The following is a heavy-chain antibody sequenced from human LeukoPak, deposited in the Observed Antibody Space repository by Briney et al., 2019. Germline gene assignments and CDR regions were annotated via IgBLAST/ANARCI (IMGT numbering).Heavy chain of an antibody. Sequence: ASVKVSCKASGYTFTGYYMHWVRQAPGQGLEWMGWINPNSGGTNYAQKFQGRVTMTRDTSISTAYMELSRLRPDDTAVYYCVRAIYRVYWFDPWGQGTLVTVSS. CDR2: INPNSGGT. D-gene: IGHD6-13*01. V-gene: IGHV1-2*02. J-gene: IGHJ5*02. CDR3: VRAIYRVYWFDP. CDR1: GYTFTGYY.